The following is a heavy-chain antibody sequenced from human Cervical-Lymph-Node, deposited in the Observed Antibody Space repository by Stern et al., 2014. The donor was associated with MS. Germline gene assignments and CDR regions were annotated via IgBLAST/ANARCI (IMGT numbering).Heavy chain of an antibody. J-gene: IGHJ4*02. CDR3: AKDSGSTTTGDYFDY. CDR1: GFTFSSYG. CDR2: ISYDGSNK. V-gene: IGHV3-30*18. D-gene: IGHD3-10*01. Sequence: VQLVESVGGVVQPGRSLRLSCAASGFTFSSYGMHWVRQAPGKGLEWVAVISYDGSNKYYADSVKGRFTISRDNSKNTLYLQMNSLRAEDTAVYYCAKDSGSTTTGDYFDYWGQGTLVTVSS.